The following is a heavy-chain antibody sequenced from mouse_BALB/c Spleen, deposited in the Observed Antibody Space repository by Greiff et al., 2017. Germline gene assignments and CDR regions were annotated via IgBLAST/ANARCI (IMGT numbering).Heavy chain of an antibody. V-gene: IGHV5-9-3*01. CDR2: ISSGGSYT. D-gene: IGHD2-3*01. CDR3: ASQIYDGYPAWFAY. CDR1: GFTFSSYT. J-gene: IGHJ3*01. Sequence: DVKLVESGGGLVKPGGSLKLSCAASGFTFSSYTMSWVRQTPEKRLEWVATISSGGSYTYYPDSVKGRFTISRDNANTLYLQMSSLRSEDTAMYYCASQIYDGYPAWFAYWGQGTLVTVSA.